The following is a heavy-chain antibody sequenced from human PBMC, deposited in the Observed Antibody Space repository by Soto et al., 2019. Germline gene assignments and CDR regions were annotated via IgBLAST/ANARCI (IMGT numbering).Heavy chain of an antibody. CDR1: GFTFSTYG. CDR3: AKEGPITNWYFDH. J-gene: IGHJ4*02. D-gene: IGHD1-1*01. Sequence: QVQLVESEGGVVQPGRSLRLSCTASGFTFSTYGMHWVRQAPGKGLEWVTVISYDGNVAYYADSVKGRFTSSRDNSKNTLYLQMNSLRTEDTAVYYCAKEGPITNWYFDHWGQGTLVTVSS. CDR2: ISYDGNVA. V-gene: IGHV3-30*18.